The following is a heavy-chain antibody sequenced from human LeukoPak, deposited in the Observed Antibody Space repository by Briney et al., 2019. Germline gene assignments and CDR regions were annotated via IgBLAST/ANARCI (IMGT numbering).Heavy chain of an antibody. D-gene: IGHD7-27*01. CDR3: ARDIWGLPPDY. V-gene: IGHV4-39*07. Sequence: PSQTLSLTCTVSGGSLSSGSYYWGWIRQPPGKGLDWIGNVYYSGSTYYNPSLKSRVTISVDTSKNQFSLRLRSVTAADTAVYYCARDIWGLPPDYWGQGTLVTVTS. CDR2: VYYSGST. CDR1: GGSLSSGSYY. J-gene: IGHJ4*02.